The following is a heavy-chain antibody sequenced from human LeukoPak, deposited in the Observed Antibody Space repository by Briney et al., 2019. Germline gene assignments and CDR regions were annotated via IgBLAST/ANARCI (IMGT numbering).Heavy chain of an antibody. Sequence: PGGSLRLSCAASGFTFITYAMTWVRQAPGKGLEWVSAISGTGGSTYYADSVKGRFTISRDNSKNTLSLQMNSLRVEDTAVYYCAHIYFYGSESYGDYWGQGTLVTVSS. V-gene: IGHV3-23*01. J-gene: IGHJ4*02. CDR3: AHIYFYGSESYGDY. CDR1: GFTFITYA. D-gene: IGHD3-10*01. CDR2: ISGTGGST.